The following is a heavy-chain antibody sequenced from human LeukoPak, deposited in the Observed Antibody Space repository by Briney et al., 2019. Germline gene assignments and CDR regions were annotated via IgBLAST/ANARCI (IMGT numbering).Heavy chain of an antibody. Sequence: SQTLSLTCTVSGGSISSGSYYWSWIRQPAGKGLEWIGRIYTSGSTNYNPSLKSRVTISVDTSKNQFSLKLSSVTAADTAVYYCARDIRYSSGWFDSWGLGTLVTVSS. CDR1: GGSISSGSYY. CDR2: IYTSGST. D-gene: IGHD6-19*01. V-gene: IGHV4-61*02. J-gene: IGHJ5*01. CDR3: ARDIRYSSGWFDS.